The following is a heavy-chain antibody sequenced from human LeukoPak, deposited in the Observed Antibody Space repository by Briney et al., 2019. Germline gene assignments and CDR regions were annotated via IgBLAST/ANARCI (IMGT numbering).Heavy chain of an antibody. CDR2: INWNGGST. CDR3: ARVMSRGPRGAFDI. CDR1: GFTFDDYG. Sequence: GGSLRLSCAASGFTFDDYGMSWVRQAPGKGLEWVSGINWNGGSTGYADSVKGRFTISRDNAKNSLYLQMNSLRAEDTALYYCARVMSRGPRGAFDIWGQGTMVTVSS. V-gene: IGHV3-20*04. J-gene: IGHJ3*02.